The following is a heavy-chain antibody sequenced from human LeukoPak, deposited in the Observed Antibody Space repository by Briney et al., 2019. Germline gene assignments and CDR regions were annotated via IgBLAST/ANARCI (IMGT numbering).Heavy chain of an antibody. CDR2: INPKTGIT. V-gene: IGHV1-2*02. CDR1: GYTFTDYY. CDR3: ARDLAMYSPDLDY. D-gene: IGHD1-26*01. Sequence: ASVKVSCKASGYTFTDYYLHWVRQAPGHGLEWMGWINPKTGITKYAQNFQGRVTMTRDTSISTAYMEVSRLRSDDTAVFYCARDLAMYSPDLDYWGQGTLVTVSS. J-gene: IGHJ4*02.